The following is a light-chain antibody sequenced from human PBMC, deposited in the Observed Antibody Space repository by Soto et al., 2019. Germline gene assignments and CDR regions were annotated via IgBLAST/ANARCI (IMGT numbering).Light chain of an antibody. CDR2: GAS. CDR1: QSVSNNY. V-gene: IGKV3-20*01. CDR3: QQYGSSGT. J-gene: IGKJ1*01. Sequence: ETVLTQSPGTLSLSPGERATLSCRASQSVSNNYLAWYQQKPGQAPRLLIYGASNTATGIPDRFSGSGSGTDFTLTISRLEAEDFAAYYCQQYGSSGTFGQGTKVDIK.